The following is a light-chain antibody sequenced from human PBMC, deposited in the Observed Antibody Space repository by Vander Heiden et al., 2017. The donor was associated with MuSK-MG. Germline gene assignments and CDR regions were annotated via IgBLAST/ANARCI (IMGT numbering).Light chain of an antibody. Sequence: DIQMTQSPSSLSASVGDRVTITCQASQDISNYLNWYQQKPGKAPKLLIYDASNLETGFPSSFSGSGSGTDFTFTISSQQPEDIAKYYYRQRSTFGGGTKVEIK. V-gene: IGKV1-33*01. CDR1: QDISNY. J-gene: IGKJ4*01. CDR2: DAS. CDR3: RQRST.